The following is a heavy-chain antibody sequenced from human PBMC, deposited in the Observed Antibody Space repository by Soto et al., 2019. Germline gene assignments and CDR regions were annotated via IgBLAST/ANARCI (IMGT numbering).Heavy chain of an antibody. J-gene: IGHJ4*02. CDR3: ARDYRGSGWHEADYFDY. CDR1: GYTFTSYG. V-gene: IGHV1-18*01. D-gene: IGHD6-19*01. CDR2: ISAYNGNT. Sequence: GASVKVSCKASGYTFTSYGISWVRQAPGQGLEWMGWISAYNGNTNYAQKLQGRVTMTTDTSTSTAYMELRSLRSDDTAVYYCARDYRGSGWHEADYFDYWGQGTLVTVSS.